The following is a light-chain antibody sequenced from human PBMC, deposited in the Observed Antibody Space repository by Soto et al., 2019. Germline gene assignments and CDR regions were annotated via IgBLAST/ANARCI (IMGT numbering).Light chain of an antibody. J-gene: IGKJ2*01. CDR1: QGLVYSDGNTY. CDR3: LQATHWRPYT. V-gene: IGKV2-30*01. CDR2: KVS. Sequence: EVVMTQSPRNLPVTLGQPASISCWSSQGLVYSDGNTYLNWFQQRPGHSPRRLLYKVSFRDSGVPDRFSGSGSGTAFTLTISRVEAEDVGIYYCLQATHWRPYTFGQGTKLEIK.